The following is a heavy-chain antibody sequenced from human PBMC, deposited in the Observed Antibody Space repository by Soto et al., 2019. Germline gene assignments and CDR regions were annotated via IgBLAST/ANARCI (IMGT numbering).Heavy chain of an antibody. Sequence: QITLKESGPTLVKPTQTLTLTCTFSGFSLSSTGVAVGWIRQPPGKALEWLALIYSDDDKRYSPSLKSRLTLPQHPSKTQLVLTMTNIDPVDTATYYCAHSAWQQLVRGFGYCGQGPLVTVSS. V-gene: IGHV2-5*02. CDR3: AHSAWQQLVRGFGY. D-gene: IGHD6-13*01. J-gene: IGHJ4*02. CDR2: IYSDDDK. CDR1: GFSLSSTGVA.